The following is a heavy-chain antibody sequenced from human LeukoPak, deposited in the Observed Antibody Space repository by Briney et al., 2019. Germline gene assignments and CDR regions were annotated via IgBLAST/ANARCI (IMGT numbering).Heavy chain of an antibody. CDR3: ARTYTNNAGYYLY. V-gene: IGHV3-53*01. J-gene: IGHJ4*02. CDR2: VFGGGGT. D-gene: IGHD3-22*01. CDR1: GLSVSSTF. Sequence: GESLKISCAASGLSVSSTFMSWVRQTPGKGLEWVSSVFGGGGTRYADSVMGRFTISRDNSKSTLYLQMNSLRAEDTAVYYCARTYTNNAGYYLYWGQGTLVTVSS.